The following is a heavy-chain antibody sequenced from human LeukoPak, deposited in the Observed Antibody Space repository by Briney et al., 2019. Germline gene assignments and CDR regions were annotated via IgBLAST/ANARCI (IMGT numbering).Heavy chain of an antibody. CDR1: GGSISSSSYY. V-gene: IGHV4-61*01. D-gene: IGHD1-26*01. CDR3: ARVYSGRRLDY. Sequence: SETLSLTCTVSGGSISSSSYYWSWIRQPPGKGLEWIGYIYYSGSTNYNPSLKSRVTISVDTSKNQFSLKLSSVTAADTAVYYCARVYSGRRLDYWGQGTLVTVSS. CDR2: IYYSGST. J-gene: IGHJ4*02.